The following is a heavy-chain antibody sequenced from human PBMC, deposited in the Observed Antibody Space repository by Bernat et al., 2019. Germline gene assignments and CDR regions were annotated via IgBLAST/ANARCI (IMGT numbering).Heavy chain of an antibody. D-gene: IGHD1-7*01. CDR2: ITSRTFDT. V-gene: IGHV3-11*06. Sequence: QVQLVESGGDLVKPGGSLRLSCAASGFTFSEYSMTWIRQAPGKGLEWISSITSRTFDTTYADSVKGRFTLSRDNAKNSMDLQMNSLTAEDTATYFCARVVSGTTRYFDTWGQGTQVTVSS. CDR3: ARVVSGTTRYFDT. J-gene: IGHJ4*02. CDR1: GFTFSEYS.